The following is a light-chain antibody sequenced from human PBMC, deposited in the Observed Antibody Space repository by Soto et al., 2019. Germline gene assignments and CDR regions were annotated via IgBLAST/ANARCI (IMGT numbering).Light chain of an antibody. CDR3: SSYTGSNDLV. CDR1: SNDVGGFSY. CDR2: EAR. V-gene: IGLV2-8*01. J-gene: IGLJ3*02. Sequence: QLVLTQPPSASGSPGQSVTNSCTGTSNDVGGFSYVSWYQQHAGKAPKLMIYEARKRPSGVPDRFSGSKSGNTASLTVSGLQADDEADYYCSSYTGSNDLVFGGGTKLTV.